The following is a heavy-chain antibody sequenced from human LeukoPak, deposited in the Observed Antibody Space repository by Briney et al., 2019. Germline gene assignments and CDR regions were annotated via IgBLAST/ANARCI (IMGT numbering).Heavy chain of an antibody. D-gene: IGHD4-17*01. V-gene: IGHV3-23*01. CDR3: AKAAYGDYVNWFDP. J-gene: IGHJ5*02. CDR2: ISGSGATA. Sequence: GGSLRLSCAASGVAFSTYAMNWVRQAPGKGLEWVSAISGSGATAYYEDSVKGRFTISRDNSKKELYLQMSSLRAGDTAVYYCAKAAYGDYVNWFDPWGQGILVIVSS. CDR1: GVAFSTYA.